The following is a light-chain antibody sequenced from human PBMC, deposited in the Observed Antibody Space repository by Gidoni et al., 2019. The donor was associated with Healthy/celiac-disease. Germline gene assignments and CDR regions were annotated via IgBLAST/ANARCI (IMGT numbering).Light chain of an antibody. Sequence: EIVLTPSPGTLSLSPGERATLSCRASQSVSSIYLDWYQQKPGQAPRLLIYGASSRATGIPDRFSGSGSGTDFTLTISRLEPEDFAVYYCQQYGSSPRTFGQGTKVEIK. V-gene: IGKV3-20*01. J-gene: IGKJ1*01. CDR2: GAS. CDR3: QQYGSSPRT. CDR1: QSVSSIY.